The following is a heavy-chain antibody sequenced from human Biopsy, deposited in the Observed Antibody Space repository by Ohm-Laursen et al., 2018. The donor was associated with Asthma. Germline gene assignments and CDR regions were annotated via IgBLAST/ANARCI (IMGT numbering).Heavy chain of an antibody. V-gene: IGHV1-46*01. J-gene: IGHJ4*02. Sequence: ASVKVSCKVSGYTFTSYYMHWVRQAPGQGLEWMGIINPSGGSTSYAQKFQGRVTMTRDTSTSTVYMGLSSLRSEDAAVYYCARAGALIVGATMGYWGQGTLVTVSS. CDR1: GYTFTSYY. CDR3: ARAGALIVGATMGY. CDR2: INPSGGST. D-gene: IGHD1-26*01.